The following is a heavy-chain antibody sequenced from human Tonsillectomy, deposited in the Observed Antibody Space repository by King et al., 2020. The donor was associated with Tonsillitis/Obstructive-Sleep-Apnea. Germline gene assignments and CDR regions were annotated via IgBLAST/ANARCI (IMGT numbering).Heavy chain of an antibody. J-gene: IGHJ6*03. V-gene: IGHV5-51*01. CDR2: IYPGDSDT. D-gene: IGHD3-10*01. CDR1: GYSFTSYW. Sequence: QLVQSGAEVKKPGESLKISCKGSGYSFTSYWIGWVRQMPGKGLEWMGIIYPGDSDTRYSPSFQGQVTISADKSISTAYLQWSSLKASDTAMYYCSRRAPXYRLXRTXXEXXVYXYYXXDXXGXGTTVTVSS. CDR3: SRRAPXYRLXRTXXEXXVYXYYXXDX.